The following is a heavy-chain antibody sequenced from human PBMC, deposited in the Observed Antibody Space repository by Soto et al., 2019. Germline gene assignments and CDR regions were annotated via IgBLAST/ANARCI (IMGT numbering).Heavy chain of an antibody. Sequence: QVQLVESGGGVVQPGKSLRLSCAASGFTFSNYAIHWVRQAPGKGLEWVAFISYDGSNKHYADSVKGRFTISRDNSKNTVYLQMNSLKTEDTAVYYCARRDIVVVVTATPGFDYWGQGTLVTVSS. V-gene: IGHV3-30-3*01. CDR3: ARRDIVVVVTATPGFDY. CDR1: GFTFSNYA. D-gene: IGHD2-15*01. J-gene: IGHJ4*02. CDR2: ISYDGSNK.